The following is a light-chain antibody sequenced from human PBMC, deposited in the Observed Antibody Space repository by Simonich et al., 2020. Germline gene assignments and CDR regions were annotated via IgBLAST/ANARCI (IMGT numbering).Light chain of an antibody. CDR3: CSYAGSSTVV. CDR1: SSDVGSYNL. Sequence: QSALTQPASVSGSPGQSITISCTGTSSDVGSYNLVSWYQQHPGKAPKFLMYEGSKRPSGVSKRCSGSKSGNTASLTISGLQAEDEADYYCCSYAGSSTVVFGGGTKLTVL. J-gene: IGLJ2*01. V-gene: IGLV2-23*01. CDR2: EGS.